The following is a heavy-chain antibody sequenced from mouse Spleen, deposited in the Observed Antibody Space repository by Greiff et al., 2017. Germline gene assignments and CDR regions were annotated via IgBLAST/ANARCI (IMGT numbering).Heavy chain of an antibody. D-gene: IGHD1-1*02. Sequence: EVHLVESGGGLVKPGGSLKLSCAASGFTFSDYGMAWVRQAPGKGPEWVAFISNLAYSIYYADTVTGRFTISRENAKNTLYLEMSSLRSEDTAMYYCARGSFSYAMDYWGQGTSVTVSS. CDR2: ISNLAYSI. J-gene: IGHJ4*01. V-gene: IGHV5-15*01. CDR1: GFTFSDYG. CDR3: ARGSFSYAMDY.